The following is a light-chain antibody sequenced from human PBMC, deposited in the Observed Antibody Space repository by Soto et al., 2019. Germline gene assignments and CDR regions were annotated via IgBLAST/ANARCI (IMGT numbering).Light chain of an antibody. J-gene: IGKJ1*01. CDR3: QQYKYWPPT. CDR1: QRISNY. V-gene: IGKV3-15*01. CDR2: GAS. Sequence: ERVMTQSPATPSVSPGETATLSCRASQRISNYLAWYQQKPGQAPRLLISGASTRATGIPSRFSGSGSGTEFTLTISSLQSEDFAFYYCQQYKYWPPTFGQGTKVEV.